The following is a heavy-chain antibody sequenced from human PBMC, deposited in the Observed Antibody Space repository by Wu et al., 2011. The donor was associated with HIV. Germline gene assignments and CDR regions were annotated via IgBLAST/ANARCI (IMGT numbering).Heavy chain of an antibody. V-gene: IGHV1-69*08. J-gene: IGHJ6*03. CDR2: IIPIFGAA. Sequence: QVQLVQSGAEVKKPGSSVKVSCKASGGIFNSYTINWVRQAPGQGLEWMGRIIPIFGAANYTQKLQGRVTITADTSASTVYMELSSLRSEDTAVYYCARVAVDLNHNYYHYYMDVWGKGTTVTVS. D-gene: IGHD3-10*01. CDR1: GGIFNSYT. CDR3: ARVAVDLNHNYYHYYMDV.